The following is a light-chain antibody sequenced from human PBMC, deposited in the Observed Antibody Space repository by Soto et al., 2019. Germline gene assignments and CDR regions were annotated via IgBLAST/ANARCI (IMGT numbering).Light chain of an antibody. Sequence: QSALTQPPSASGSPGQSVTISCTGTSSDVGGYNYVSWYQQHPGKAPKLMIYEVTMRPSGVPDRFSGSKSGNTASLTVSGLHAEDEAHYYCSSCAGSINFVVFGGGTKVTVL. CDR1: SSDVGGYNY. J-gene: IGLJ2*01. CDR3: SSCAGSINFVV. CDR2: EVT. V-gene: IGLV2-8*01.